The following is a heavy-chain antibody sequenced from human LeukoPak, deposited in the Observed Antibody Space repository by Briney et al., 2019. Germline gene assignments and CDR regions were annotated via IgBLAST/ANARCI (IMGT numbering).Heavy chain of an antibody. CDR1: EFPFIGNA. CDR2: ISDSGGTT. CDR3: AKDYVEMVRGVLDY. J-gene: IGHJ4*02. Sequence: GGSLELSWAPPEFPFIGNAIGGVGRAQGKGRDWAQVISDSGGTTYYADSVKGRFTISRDNSKNTLYLQMNRLRADDTAVYYCAKDYVEMVRGVLDYWGQGTLVTVSS. V-gene: IGHV3-23*01. D-gene: IGHD3-10*01.